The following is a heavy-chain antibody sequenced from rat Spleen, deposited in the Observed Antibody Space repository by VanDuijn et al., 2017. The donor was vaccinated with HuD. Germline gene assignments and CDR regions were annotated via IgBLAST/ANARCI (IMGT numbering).Heavy chain of an antibody. CDR2: ISTGGGKT. V-gene: IGHV5-25*01. D-gene: IGHD1-2*01. CDR1: GFTFSNYY. J-gene: IGHJ3*01. CDR3: TRHFSPADYYSSFPVLY. Sequence: EVQLMESGGGLVQPGRSMKLSCEVSGFTFSNYYMAWVRQAPTKGLEWLASISTGGGKTHYRDSVKGRFTISRDNAKSTLYQQIDRLMSEDTATYYCTRHFSPADYYSSFPVLYWGQGTLVTVSS.